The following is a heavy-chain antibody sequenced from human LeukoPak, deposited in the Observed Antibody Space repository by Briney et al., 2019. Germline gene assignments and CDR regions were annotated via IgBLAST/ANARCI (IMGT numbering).Heavy chain of an antibody. Sequence: SETLSLTCTVSGYSISSGYYWGRIRQPPGKGLEWIGSIYHSGSTYYNPSLKSRVTISVDTSKNQFSLKLSSVTAADTAVYYCARCSSSGWYDLDYWGQGTLVTVSS. J-gene: IGHJ4*02. CDR2: IYHSGST. D-gene: IGHD6-19*01. CDR1: GYSISSGYY. CDR3: ARCSSSGWYDLDY. V-gene: IGHV4-38-2*02.